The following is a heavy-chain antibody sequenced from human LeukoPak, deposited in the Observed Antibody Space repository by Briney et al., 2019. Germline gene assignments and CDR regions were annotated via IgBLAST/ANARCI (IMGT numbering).Heavy chain of an antibody. Sequence: PSETLSLTCAVYGGSFSGYYWSWIRQPPGKGLEWIGEVNHSGSTNYNPSLKSRVTISVDTSKNQFSLKLSSVTAADTAVYYCAGVPFDCSGGSCYSFDYWGQGTQVTVSS. CDR2: VNHSGST. J-gene: IGHJ4*02. CDR1: GGSFSGYY. D-gene: IGHD2-15*01. V-gene: IGHV4-34*01. CDR3: AGVPFDCSGGSCYSFDY.